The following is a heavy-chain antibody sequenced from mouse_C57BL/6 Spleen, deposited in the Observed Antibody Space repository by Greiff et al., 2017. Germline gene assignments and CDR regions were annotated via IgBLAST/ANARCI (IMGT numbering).Heavy chain of an antibody. CDR3: ARSGTTVSMDY. CDR1: GYTFTSYW. D-gene: IGHD1-1*01. Sequence: QVQLQQPGAELVKPGASVKLSCKASGYTFTSYWMHWVKQRPGPGLEWIGMIHPNSGSTNYNEKFKSKATLTVDKSSSTAYMQLSSLTSEDSAVYYCARSGTTVSMDYWGQGTSVTVSS. V-gene: IGHV1-64*01. CDR2: IHPNSGST. J-gene: IGHJ4*01.